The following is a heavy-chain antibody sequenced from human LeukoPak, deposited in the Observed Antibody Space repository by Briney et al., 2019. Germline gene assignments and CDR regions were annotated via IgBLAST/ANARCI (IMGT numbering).Heavy chain of an antibody. CDR3: ARVVGARHHTVDY. CDR2: IYSGDRT. Sequence: GGSLRLSCAASGFTVSAYSMGWVRQAPGKGLEWLSLIYSGDRTYHADPVKGRFTVSRDDSENTLSLQMNSLRVEDTALYFCARVVGARHHTVDYWGQGALVTVSS. V-gene: IGHV3-53*01. CDR1: GFTVSAYS. D-gene: IGHD1-26*01. J-gene: IGHJ4*02.